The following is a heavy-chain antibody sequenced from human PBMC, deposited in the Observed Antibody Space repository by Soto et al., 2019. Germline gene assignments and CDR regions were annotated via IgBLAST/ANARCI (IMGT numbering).Heavy chain of an antibody. CDR1: GGSFSGYY. J-gene: IGHJ6*02. V-gene: IGHV4-34*01. D-gene: IGHD6-13*01. Sequence: SETLSLTCAVYGGSFSGYYWSWIRQPPGKGLEWIGEINHSGSTNYNPSLKSRVTISVDTSKNQFSLKLSSVTAADTAVYYCARGIWVSLTHSYGMDGWGPGTTVTVSS. CDR2: INHSGST. CDR3: ARGIWVSLTHSYGMDG.